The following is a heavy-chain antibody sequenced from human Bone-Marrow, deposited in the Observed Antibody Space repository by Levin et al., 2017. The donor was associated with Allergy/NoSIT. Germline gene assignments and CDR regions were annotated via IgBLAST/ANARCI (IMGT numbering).Heavy chain of an antibody. V-gene: IGHV4-34*01. CDR2: INHSGST. CDR3: ARFRVGTGRYQLLNRGSNWFDP. D-gene: IGHD2-2*01. J-gene: IGHJ5*02. Sequence: SETLSLTCAVYGGSFSGYYWSWIRQPPGKGLEWIGEINHSGSTNYNPSLKSRVTISVDTSKNQFSLKLSSVTAADTAVYYCARFRVGTGRYQLLNRGSNWFDPWGQGTLVTVSS. CDR1: GGSFSGYY.